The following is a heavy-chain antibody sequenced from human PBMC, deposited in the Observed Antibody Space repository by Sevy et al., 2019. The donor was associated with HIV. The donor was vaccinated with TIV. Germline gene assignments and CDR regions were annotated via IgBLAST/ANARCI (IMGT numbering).Heavy chain of an antibody. CDR3: TRGYYYDSSGYSDY. Sequence: GGSLILSCTGSGFTFGDYAMSWFRQAPGMGLEWVGFIRSKDYGGATEYAASVKGRLTISRDDSKSIADLQMNSLKTEDTAVYYCTRGYYYDSSGYSDYWGQGTLVTVSS. J-gene: IGHJ4*02. CDR2: IRSKDYGGAT. CDR1: GFTFGDYA. D-gene: IGHD3-22*01. V-gene: IGHV3-49*03.